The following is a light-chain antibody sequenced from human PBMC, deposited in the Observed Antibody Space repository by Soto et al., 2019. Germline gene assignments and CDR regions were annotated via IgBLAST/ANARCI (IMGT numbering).Light chain of an antibody. J-gene: IGKJ1*01. V-gene: IGKV3-15*01. CDR2: GAS. CDR1: QSVNNN. Sequence: EVGMKQSPATLSVSPGERATLSCRASQSVNNNLAWYQQRPGQAPTLLISGASTRAAGIPDRFSGSGSGTEFTLSISILQSEDGAVYYCQQYNNLPPWTFGQGSKVDI. CDR3: QQYNNLPPWT.